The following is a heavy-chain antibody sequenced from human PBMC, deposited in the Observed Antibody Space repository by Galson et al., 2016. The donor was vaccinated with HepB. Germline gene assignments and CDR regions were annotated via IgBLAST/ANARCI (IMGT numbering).Heavy chain of an antibody. CDR2: IYYSGST. Sequence: SETLSLTCSVSGGSISSNSYYWDWIRQPPGKGLEWIGSIYYSGSTYYNPSLKSRVTIFVDTSKNQFSLKLSSVTAADTAVYYCARHPAYDSVWGTDAGEDYWGQGSLVTVSS. J-gene: IGHJ4*02. CDR3: ARHPAYDSVWGTDAGEDY. CDR1: GGSISSNSYY. V-gene: IGHV4-39*01. D-gene: IGHD3-16*01.